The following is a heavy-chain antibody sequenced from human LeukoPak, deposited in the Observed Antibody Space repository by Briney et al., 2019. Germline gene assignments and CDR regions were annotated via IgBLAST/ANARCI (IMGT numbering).Heavy chain of an antibody. CDR2: IIPIFGTS. CDR3: AREAITIFGLVRTQTTKGPHRFDP. J-gene: IGHJ5*02. Sequence: SVKVSCKASGGTFSSYAINWVRQAPGQGLEWMGGIIPIFGTSNYAQRFRGRVTMTRDMSTGTVYMELSSLTSEDTAVYYCAREAITIFGLVRTQTTKGPHRFDPWGQGTLVTVSS. V-gene: IGHV1-69*05. D-gene: IGHD3-3*01. CDR1: GGTFSSYA.